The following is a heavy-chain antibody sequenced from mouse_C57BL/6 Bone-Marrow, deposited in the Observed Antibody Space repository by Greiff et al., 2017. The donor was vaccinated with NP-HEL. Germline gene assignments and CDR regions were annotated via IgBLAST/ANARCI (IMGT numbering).Heavy chain of an antibody. Sequence: VKLVESGAELVRPGASVKLSCKASGYTFTDYYINWVKQRPGQGLEWIARIYPGSGNTYYNEKFKGKATLTAEKSSSTAYMQLSSLTSEDSAVYFCARDDYGPWFAYWGQGTLVTVSA. CDR2: IYPGSGNT. D-gene: IGHD2-4*01. CDR3: ARDDYGPWFAY. V-gene: IGHV1-76*01. CDR1: GYTFTDYY. J-gene: IGHJ3*01.